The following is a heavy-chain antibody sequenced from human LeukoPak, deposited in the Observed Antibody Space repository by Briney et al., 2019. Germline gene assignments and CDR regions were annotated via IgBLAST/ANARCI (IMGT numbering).Heavy chain of an antibody. CDR3: ARDGGGSGYSFDY. Sequence: SETLSLTCTVSGGSISSYYWSWIRQSPGKGLEWIGEINHSGSTNYNPSLKSRVTISVDTSKNQFSLKLSSVTAADTAVYYCARDGGGSGYSFDYWGQGTLVTVSS. D-gene: IGHD3-22*01. CDR1: GGSISSYY. V-gene: IGHV4-34*01. J-gene: IGHJ4*02. CDR2: INHSGST.